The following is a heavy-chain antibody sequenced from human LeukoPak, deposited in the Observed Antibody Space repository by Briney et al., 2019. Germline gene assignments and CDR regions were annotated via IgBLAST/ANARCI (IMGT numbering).Heavy chain of an antibody. CDR2: ISWNSDTI. Sequence: PGGSLRLSCAASGFTFDDYAMHWVRQAPGKGLEWVSGISWNSDTINYADSVKGRFTISRDNAKNSLYLQMNSLRAEDTAFCYCAKSRMGSSLHFDYWGQGTLVTVSS. CDR3: AKSRMGSSLHFDY. J-gene: IGHJ4*02. V-gene: IGHV3-9*01. CDR1: GFTFDDYA. D-gene: IGHD3-16*01.